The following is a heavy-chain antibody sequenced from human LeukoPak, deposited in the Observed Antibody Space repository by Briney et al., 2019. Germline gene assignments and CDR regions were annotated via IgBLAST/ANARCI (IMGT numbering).Heavy chain of an antibody. D-gene: IGHD3-3*01. V-gene: IGHV3-30-3*01. Sequence: GGSLRLSCAASGFTFSSYAMHWVRQAPGKGLEWVAVISYDGSNKYYADSVKGRFTISRDNSKNTLYLQMNSLRAEDTAVYYCARGPPFWSGLEGSFGYFDYWGQGTLVTVSS. J-gene: IGHJ4*02. CDR3: ARGPPFWSGLEGSFGYFDY. CDR1: GFTFSSYA. CDR2: ISYDGSNK.